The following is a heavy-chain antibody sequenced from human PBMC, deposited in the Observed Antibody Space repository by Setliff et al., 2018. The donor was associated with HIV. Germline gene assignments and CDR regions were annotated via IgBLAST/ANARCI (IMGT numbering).Heavy chain of an antibody. CDR1: RSTFNSHT. CDR3: VRGVQSPPHYTYYYMDV. CDR2: IIPLLGVA. J-gene: IGHJ6*03. V-gene: IGHV1-69*02. Sequence: SVKVSCKASRSTFNSHTINWVRQAPGQGLDWMGRIIPLLGVANYAQRFQGKGTITADKSTSTAYMELTSRRCDDTAMYYCVRGVQSPPHYTYYYMDVWGEGTMVTVSS. D-gene: IGHD3-3*01.